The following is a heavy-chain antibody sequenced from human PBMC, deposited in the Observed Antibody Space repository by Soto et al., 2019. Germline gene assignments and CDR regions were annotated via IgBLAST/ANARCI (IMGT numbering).Heavy chain of an antibody. CDR2: VYGNDDK. V-gene: IGHV2-5*01. D-gene: IGHD2-8*01. J-gene: IGHJ4*02. CDR1: GFTLSTGQVG. CDR3: SQLNTRAYYFDY. Sequence: SGPTLVNPTHPLTLTCTFSGFTLSTGQVGVGWIRHPPGKALEWLAHVYGNDDKYYSLSLKSRLTISKDTSKTQVLLTSTNMDAVNTAKYYWSQLNTRAYYFDYWGQGALVTVSS.